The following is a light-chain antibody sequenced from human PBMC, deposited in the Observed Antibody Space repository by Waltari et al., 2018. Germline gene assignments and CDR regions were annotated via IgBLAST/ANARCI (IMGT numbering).Light chain of an antibody. V-gene: IGLV2-23*02. J-gene: IGLJ2*01. CDR3: CSYVGGSSLI. CDR1: SSDVGSYNL. CDR2: EVI. Sequence: QSALAQPASVSGSPGQSITISCTGTSSDVGSYNLVSWYQQHPGKVPKLMIYEVIKRPSGVSHRFSGSKSGNTASLTISGLQAEDEADYYCCSYVGGSSLIFGGGTKLTVL.